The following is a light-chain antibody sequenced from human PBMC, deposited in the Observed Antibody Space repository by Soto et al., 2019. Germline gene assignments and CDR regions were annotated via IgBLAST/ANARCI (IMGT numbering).Light chain of an antibody. CDR3: QQYGSSSWT. Sequence: EIALTQSPGTMSLSPGERATLSCRASQSVSSSHLAWYQQKPGQAPRLLIYGTSSRATAIPDRFSGSGSGTDFPLTISRLEPEDFAVYYCQQYGSSSWTFGQGTKVELK. J-gene: IGKJ1*01. CDR2: GTS. CDR1: QSVSSSH. V-gene: IGKV3-20*01.